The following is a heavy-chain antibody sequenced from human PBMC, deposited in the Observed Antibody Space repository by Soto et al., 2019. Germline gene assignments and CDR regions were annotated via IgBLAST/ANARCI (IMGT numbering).Heavy chain of an antibody. Sequence: ASVKVSCKASGYTFTSYGISWVRQAPGQGLEWMGWISAYNGNTNYAQKLQGRVTMTTDTSTSTAYMELRSLRSDDTAVYYCARENDFWSGPPRVGYYYYMDVWGTGTMVTVSS. CDR3: ARENDFWSGPPRVGYYYYMDV. CDR2: ISAYNGNT. V-gene: IGHV1-18*01. D-gene: IGHD3-3*01. CDR1: GYTFTSYG. J-gene: IGHJ6*03.